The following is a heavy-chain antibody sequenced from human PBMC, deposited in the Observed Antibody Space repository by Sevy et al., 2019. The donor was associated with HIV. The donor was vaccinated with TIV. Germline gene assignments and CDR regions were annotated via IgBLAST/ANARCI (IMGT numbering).Heavy chain of an antibody. CDR2: IIPIFGTA. V-gene: IGHV1-69*06. CDR1: GGTFSSYA. CDR3: ARTDLNRSWFDP. Sequence: ASVKVSCKASGGTFSSYAISWVRQAPGQGLEWMGGIIPIFGTANYAQKFQGRVTITADKSTSTAYMELSSLRSEDTALYYCARTDLNRSWFDPWGQGTLVTVSS. J-gene: IGHJ5*02.